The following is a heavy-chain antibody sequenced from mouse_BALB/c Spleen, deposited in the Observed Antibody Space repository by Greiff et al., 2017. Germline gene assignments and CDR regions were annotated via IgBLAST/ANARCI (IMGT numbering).Heavy chain of an antibody. CDR3: ARPRTYYFDY. Sequence: DVKLVESGGGLVQPGGSLKLSCAASGFTFISYAMSWVRQTPEKRLEWVASISSGGSTYYPDSVKGRFTISRDNARNILYLQMSSLRSEDTAMYYCARPRTYYFDYWGQGTTLTVSS. CDR2: ISSGGST. J-gene: IGHJ2*01. V-gene: IGHV5-6-5*01. CDR1: GFTFISYA.